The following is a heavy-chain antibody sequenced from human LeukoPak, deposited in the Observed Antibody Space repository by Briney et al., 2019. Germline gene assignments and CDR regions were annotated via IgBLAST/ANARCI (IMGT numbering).Heavy chain of an antibody. CDR3: ARGYRYFDL. CDR2: INHSGRT. J-gene: IGHJ2*01. V-gene: IGHV4-34*01. CDR1: GGSFSGYY. Sequence: SETLSLTCAVYGGSFSGYYWSWIRQPPGKGLEWIGEINHSGRTNYNPSLKSRVTISVDTSKNQFSLKLSSVTAADTAVYYCARGYRYFDLWGRGTLVTVSS.